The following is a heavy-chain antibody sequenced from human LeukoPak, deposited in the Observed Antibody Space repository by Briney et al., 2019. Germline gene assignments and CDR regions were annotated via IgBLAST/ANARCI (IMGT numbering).Heavy chain of an antibody. Sequence: GGSLRLSCAASGFTFSSYGMHWVRQAPGKGLEWVAVISYDGSNKYYAGSVKGRFTISRDNSKNTLYLQMDSLRAEDTAVYYCAKAETGYNSSWYAFDIWGQGTMVTVSS. CDR1: GFTFSSYG. V-gene: IGHV3-30*18. D-gene: IGHD6-13*01. CDR3: AKAETGYNSSWYAFDI. J-gene: IGHJ3*02. CDR2: ISYDGSNK.